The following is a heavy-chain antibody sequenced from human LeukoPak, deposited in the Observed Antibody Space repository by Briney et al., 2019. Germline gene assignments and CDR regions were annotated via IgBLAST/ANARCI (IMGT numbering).Heavy chain of an antibody. CDR3: ASSGYSGYDLQYYFDY. Sequence: GGSLRLSCAASGFTFSSYSMNWARQAPGKGLEWVSYISSSSSTIYYADSVKGRFTISRDNAKNSLYLQMNSLRAEDTAVYYCASSGYSGYDLQYYFDYWGQGTLVTVSS. CDR2: ISSSSSTI. CDR1: GFTFSSYS. J-gene: IGHJ4*02. D-gene: IGHD5-12*01. V-gene: IGHV3-48*04.